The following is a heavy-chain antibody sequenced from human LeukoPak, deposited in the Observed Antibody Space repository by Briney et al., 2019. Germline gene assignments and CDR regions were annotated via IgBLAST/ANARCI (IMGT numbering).Heavy chain of an antibody. CDR1: GGSISSYY. J-gene: IGHJ4*02. D-gene: IGHD3-22*01. Sequence: PSETLSLTCTVFGGSISSYYWSWIRQPPGKGLEWIGYVSTSGSTSYSPSLKSRVTMSVDTSMNQFSLKLSSVTAAGTAVYYCARHTDTYYYDTSGGQFDYWGQGTLVTVSS. V-gene: IGHV4-4*09. CDR2: VSTSGST. CDR3: ARHTDTYYYDTSGGQFDY.